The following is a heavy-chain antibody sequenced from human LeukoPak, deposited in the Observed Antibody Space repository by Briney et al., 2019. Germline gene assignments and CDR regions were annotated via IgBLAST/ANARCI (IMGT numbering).Heavy chain of an antibody. V-gene: IGHV3-21*01. CDR3: ARDSVAAAVLASNYYYYYYMDV. D-gene: IGHD6-13*01. CDR2: ISSSSSYI. CDR1: GFSISGSV. Sequence: GGSLRLSCTASGFSISGSVMTWVRQAPGKGLEWVSSISSSSSYIYYADSVKGRFTISRDNAKNSLYLQMNSLRAEDTAVYYCARDSVAAAVLASNYYYYYYMDVWGKGTTVTVSS. J-gene: IGHJ6*03.